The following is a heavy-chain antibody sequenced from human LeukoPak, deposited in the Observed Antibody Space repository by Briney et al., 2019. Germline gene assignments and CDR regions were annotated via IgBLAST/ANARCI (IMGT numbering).Heavy chain of an antibody. Sequence: ASVKVSCKASGYTFTGYYMHWVRQAPGQGLEWMGWINPSSGGTNYAQKFQGRVTMTRDTSISTAYMELSRLRSDDTAVYYCARDVGLGGYDLGANFDYWGQGTLGTVSS. D-gene: IGHD5-12*01. V-gene: IGHV1-2*02. J-gene: IGHJ4*02. CDR1: GYTFTGYY. CDR3: ARDVGLGGYDLGANFDY. CDR2: INPSSGGT.